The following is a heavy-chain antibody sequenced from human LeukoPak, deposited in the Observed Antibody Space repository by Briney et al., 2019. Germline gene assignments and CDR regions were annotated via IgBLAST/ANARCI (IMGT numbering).Heavy chain of an antibody. CDR1: GFVFTDHY. CDR2: VRNKANGYTT. D-gene: IGHD2-21*01. Sequence: GGSLRLSCVVSGFVFTDHYVDWVRQSPGKGLEWVGCVRNKANGYTTEFAASVKGRFIISRDDSKNSVFLQTNILEIEDTAVYYCTRSNSDGYSLFDYWGQGTLVTVSS. CDR3: TRSNSDGYSLFDY. J-gene: IGHJ4*02. V-gene: IGHV3-72*01.